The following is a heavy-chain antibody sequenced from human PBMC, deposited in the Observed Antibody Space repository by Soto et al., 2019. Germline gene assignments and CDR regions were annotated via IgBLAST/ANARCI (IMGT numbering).Heavy chain of an antibody. CDR3: ARGRGTMIVVVTTFDY. D-gene: IGHD3-22*01. V-gene: IGHV4-4*02. CDR1: GGSISSSNW. J-gene: IGHJ4*02. CDR2: IYHSGST. Sequence: SETLSLTCAVSGGSISSSNWWSWVRQPPGKGLEWIGEIYHSGSTNYNPSLKSRVTISVDTSKNQFSLKLSSVTAADTAVYYCARGRGTMIVVVTTFDYWGQGTLVTVSS.